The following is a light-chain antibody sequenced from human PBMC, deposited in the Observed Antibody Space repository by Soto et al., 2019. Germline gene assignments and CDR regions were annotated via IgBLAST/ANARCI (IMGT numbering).Light chain of an antibody. CDR3: QQYGSSPPIT. J-gene: IGKJ5*01. Sequence: EMVLMQAVATPSKSPGERDTLSCRASQSVSSSYLAWYQQKPGQAPRLLIYGASSRATGIPDRFSGSGSGTDFTLTISRLEPEDFAVYYCQQYGSSPPITFGQGTRLEIK. CDR1: QSVSSSY. CDR2: GAS. V-gene: IGKV3-20*01.